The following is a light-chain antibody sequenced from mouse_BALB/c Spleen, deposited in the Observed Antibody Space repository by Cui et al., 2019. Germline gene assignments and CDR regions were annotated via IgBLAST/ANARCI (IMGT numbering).Light chain of an antibody. J-gene: IGKJ1*01. CDR3: QQWSSYPRT. CDR1: SSVSY. CDR2: DTS. Sequence: QIVLTQSPAIMSSSPGEKVTMTCSASSSVSYMYWYQQEPGSYPRRLIYDTSNLASGVPVRFSGSGSGTSYSLTISRMDAKDAATYYCQQWSSYPRTFGGGTKLEIK. V-gene: IGKV4-55*01.